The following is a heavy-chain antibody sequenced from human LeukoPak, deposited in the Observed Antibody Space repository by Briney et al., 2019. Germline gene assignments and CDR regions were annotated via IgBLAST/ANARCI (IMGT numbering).Heavy chain of an antibody. CDR1: GFTFSTFA. D-gene: IGHD1-26*01. CDR3: ARRIVGAVIDY. Sequence: GGSLRLSCAASGFTFSTFAMSWVRQDPGRGLEWVSAISGSGGSTYYADSVKGRFTISRDNSKNTLYLQMNSLRAEDTAVYYCARRIVGAVIDYWGQGSLVTVSS. V-gene: IGHV3-23*01. CDR2: ISGSGGST. J-gene: IGHJ4*02.